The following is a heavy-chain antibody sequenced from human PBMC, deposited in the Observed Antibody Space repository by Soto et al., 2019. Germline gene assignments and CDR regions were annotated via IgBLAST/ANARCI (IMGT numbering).Heavy chain of an antibody. D-gene: IGHD3-10*01. CDR2: IYHSGST. J-gene: IGHJ4*02. V-gene: IGHV4-4*02. Sequence: QVQLQDSGPGLVKPSGTLSLTCAVSGGSISSSNWWSWVRQPPGKGLQWIGEIYHSGSTNYIPSLKRRVTISVDKSRNQFSLKLSSVTAADTAVYYCARRWGEGRVDYWGQGTLVTVSS. CDR3: ARRWGEGRVDY. CDR1: GGSISSSNW.